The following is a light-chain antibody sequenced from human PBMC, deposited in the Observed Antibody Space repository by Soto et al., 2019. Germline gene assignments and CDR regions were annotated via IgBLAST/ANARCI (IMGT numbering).Light chain of an antibody. CDR1: QSVSSSY. CDR2: GAS. J-gene: IGKJ1*01. V-gene: IGKV3-20*01. Sequence: IVLTQSPGTLSLSPGERATLSCRASQSVSSSYLAWYQQKPGQAPRLLIYGASSRATGIPDRFSGSGSGTDFTLTISRLEPEDCAVYSCQQYGSSLRTFGQGTKVDIK. CDR3: QQYGSSLRT.